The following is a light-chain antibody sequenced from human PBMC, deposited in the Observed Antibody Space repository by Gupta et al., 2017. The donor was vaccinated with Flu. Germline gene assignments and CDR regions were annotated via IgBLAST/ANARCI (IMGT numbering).Light chain of an antibody. J-gene: IGKJ2*04. V-gene: IGKV3-15*01. CDR2: GAS. Sequence: EIVMTQSPATLSVSPGERATLSCRASQSVSSNLAWYQQKPGQAPRLLIYGASTRATGIPARFSGSGSGTEFTLTISSLQSEDFAVYYCQQYNNWHPGVWSFGQGTKLEIK. CDR1: QSVSSN. CDR3: QQYNNWHPGVWS.